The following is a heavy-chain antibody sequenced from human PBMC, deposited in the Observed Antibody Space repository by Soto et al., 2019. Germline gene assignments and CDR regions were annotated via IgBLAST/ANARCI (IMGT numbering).Heavy chain of an antibody. CDR2: VYYSGTT. D-gene: IGHD1-26*01. J-gene: IGHJ4*02. Sequence: PSETLSLTCTVSGGSTRNGDYYWGWIRQPPGKGLEWIGYVYYSGTTYSHPSLNSRVSISVDTSENQFSLRLTSVTAADTAVYYCVTVNLVGAAYYFDYWGPGTLVTVS. V-gene: IGHV4-30-4*01. CDR1: GGSTRNGDYY. CDR3: VTVNLVGAAYYFDY.